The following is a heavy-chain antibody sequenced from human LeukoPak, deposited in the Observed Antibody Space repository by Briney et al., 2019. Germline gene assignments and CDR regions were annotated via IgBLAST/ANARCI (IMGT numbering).Heavy chain of an antibody. Sequence: SETLSLTCAVYGGSFSGYYWSWIRQPPGKGLEWIGEINHSASTNYNPSLKSRVTISVDTSKNQFSLKLSSVTAADTAVYYCARGSTTLFDYWGQGTLVTVSS. CDR2: INHSAST. V-gene: IGHV4-34*01. J-gene: IGHJ4*02. CDR1: GGSFSGYY. CDR3: ARGSTTLFDY. D-gene: IGHD1-26*01.